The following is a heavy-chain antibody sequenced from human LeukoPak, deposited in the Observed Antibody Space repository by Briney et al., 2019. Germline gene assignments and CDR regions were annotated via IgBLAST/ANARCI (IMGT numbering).Heavy chain of an antibody. V-gene: IGHV3-53*01. D-gene: IGHD3-10*01. CDR1: GFTFRNLG. J-gene: IGHJ4*02. CDR2: IYSGGST. Sequence: GGSLRLSCAASGFTFRNLGMHWVRQAPGKGLEWVSVIYSGGSTYYADSVKGRFTISRDNSKNTLYLQMNSLRAEDTAVYYCARGGWYGSGIFDYWGQGTLVTVSS. CDR3: ARGGWYGSGIFDY.